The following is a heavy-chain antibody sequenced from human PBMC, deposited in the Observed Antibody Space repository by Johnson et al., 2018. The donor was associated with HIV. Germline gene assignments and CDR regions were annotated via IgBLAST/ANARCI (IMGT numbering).Heavy chain of an antibody. CDR3: AKAREYDSTGHDAFDI. Sequence: QVQLVESGGGVVQPGRSLRLSCAASGFTFSNAWMSWIRQAPGKGLEWLSYIRGSGFDTYYADSVKGRFTISRDNSKNTLYLQMNSLRAEDTAVYYCAKAREYDSTGHDAFDIWGQGTMVTVSS. CDR1: GFTFSNAW. J-gene: IGHJ3*02. D-gene: IGHD3-22*01. V-gene: IGHV3-11*06. CDR2: IRGSGFDT.